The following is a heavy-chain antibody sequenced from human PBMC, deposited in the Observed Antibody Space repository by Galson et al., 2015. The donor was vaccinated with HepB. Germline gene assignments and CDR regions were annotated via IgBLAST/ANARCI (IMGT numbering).Heavy chain of an antibody. J-gene: IGHJ4*02. CDR3: ARANSYGLRVFDY. CDR1: GGSISSYY. V-gene: IGHV4-59*01. CDR2: IFYSGST. D-gene: IGHD5-18*01. Sequence: ETLSLTCTVSGGSISSYYWSWIRQPPGKGLEWIGYIFYSGSTNYNPSLKSRVTISVDTSKNQFSLKLSSVTAADTAVYYCARANSYGLRVFDYWGQGTLVTVSS.